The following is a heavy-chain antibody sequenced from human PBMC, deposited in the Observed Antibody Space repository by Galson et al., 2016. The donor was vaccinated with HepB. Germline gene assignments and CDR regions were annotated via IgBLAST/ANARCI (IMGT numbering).Heavy chain of an antibody. J-gene: IGHJ4*02. CDR1: GFSFGVYY. V-gene: IGHV3-11*06. CDR3: ARENWGTFDW. Sequence: SLRLSCAASGFSFGVYYMAWIRQAPGKGLEWVSSISGGSTYTHYADSVKGRFIIYRDDARNSLFLQVNGLRAEDTAVYYCARENWGTFDWWGQGTPVTVSS. CDR2: ISGGSTYT. D-gene: IGHD3-16*01.